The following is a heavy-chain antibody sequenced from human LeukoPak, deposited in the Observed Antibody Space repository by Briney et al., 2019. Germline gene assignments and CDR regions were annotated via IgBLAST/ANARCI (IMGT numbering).Heavy chain of an antibody. Sequence: SETLSLTCTVSGGSISSYYWSWIRQPPGKGLEWIGHIYYSGSTNYNPSLKSRVTISVDTSKNQFSLKLSSVTAADTAVYYCARHDSSGYYFEGFDYWGQGTLVTVSS. D-gene: IGHD3-22*01. CDR1: GGSISSYY. CDR3: ARHDSSGYYFEGFDY. CDR2: IYYSGST. V-gene: IGHV4-59*08. J-gene: IGHJ4*02.